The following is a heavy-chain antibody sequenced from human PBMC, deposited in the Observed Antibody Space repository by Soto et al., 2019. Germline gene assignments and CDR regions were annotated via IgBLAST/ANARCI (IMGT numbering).Heavy chain of an antibody. CDR3: ARGGDYDTSIGP. V-gene: IGHV4-31*03. CDR1: GGALTDGGYY. CDR2: ICHIGST. Sequence: QVQLQESGPRLVKPSQTLSLSCSVSGGALTDGGYYWAWIRQHPVKGLEWIGHICHIGSTHYNPSPRSRVTMSVDRSKNEFSLTPSSVTVSDTAVYYCARGGDYDTSIGPWCQGTLVTVSS. D-gene: IGHD4-17*01. J-gene: IGHJ5*02.